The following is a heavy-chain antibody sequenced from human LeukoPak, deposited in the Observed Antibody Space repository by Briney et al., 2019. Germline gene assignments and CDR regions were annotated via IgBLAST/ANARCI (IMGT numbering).Heavy chain of an antibody. J-gene: IGHJ4*02. CDR2: IKQDGSEK. V-gene: IGHV3-7*01. CDR3: ARGGGGQQLWEYYFDY. Sequence: GGSLRLSCAASGFTFSSYWMSWVRQAPGKGLEWVANIKQDGSEKYYVDSVKGRFTISRDNAKNSLYLQMNSLRAEDTAVYYCARGGGGQQLWEYYFDYWGQGTLVTVSS. D-gene: IGHD6-13*01. CDR1: GFTFSSYW.